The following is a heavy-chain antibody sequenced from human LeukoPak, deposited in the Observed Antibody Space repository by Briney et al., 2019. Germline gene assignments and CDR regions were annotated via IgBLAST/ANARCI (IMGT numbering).Heavy chain of an antibody. V-gene: IGHV1-2*02. CDR2: INPNSGGT. CDR3: ARASRYCSSTSCYHDYFDY. Sequence: ASVKVSCKASGHTFTGYYMHWVRQAPGQGLEWMGWINPNSGGTNYAQKFQGRVTMTRDTSISTAYMELSRLRSDDTAVYYCARASRYCSSTSCYHDYFDYWGQGTLVTVSS. CDR1: GHTFTGYY. D-gene: IGHD2-2*01. J-gene: IGHJ4*02.